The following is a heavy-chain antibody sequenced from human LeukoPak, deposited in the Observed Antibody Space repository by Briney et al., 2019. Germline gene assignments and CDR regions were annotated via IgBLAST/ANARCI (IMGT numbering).Heavy chain of an antibody. CDR3: ASAEGVAYCGRDCYSGDEYFLD. CDR1: GFTFSDYY. V-gene: IGHV3-11*01. CDR2: ISTCSTTI. J-gene: IGHJ1*01. D-gene: IGHD2-21*02. Sequence: GGSLRLSCAASGFTFSDYYMSWIRQAPGKGLEWVSYISTCSTTIHYADSVEGRFTISRDNAKNSLYLEMNSLRPEDTAVYYSASAEGVAYCGRDCYSGDEYFLDWGQGTLVTVSS.